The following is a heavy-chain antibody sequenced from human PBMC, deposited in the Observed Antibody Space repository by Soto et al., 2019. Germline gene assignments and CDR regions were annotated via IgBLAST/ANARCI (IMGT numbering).Heavy chain of an antibody. Sequence: QVQLVESGGGVVQPGRSLRLSCAASGFTFSSYGMHWVRQAPGKGLEWVAVISYVGSNKYYAHSEKGRFTISRDNSKNTLYLQMNSLRAEDTAVYYCAKDRGLNWFDPWGQGTLVTVSS. CDR1: GFTFSSYG. V-gene: IGHV3-30*18. CDR3: AKDRGLNWFDP. CDR2: ISYVGSNK. J-gene: IGHJ5*02.